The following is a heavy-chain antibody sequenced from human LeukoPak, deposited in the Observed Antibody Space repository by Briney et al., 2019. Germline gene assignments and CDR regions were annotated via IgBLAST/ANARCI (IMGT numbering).Heavy chain of an antibody. CDR3: ARATSSWYPVDY. CDR1: GFTFSDYY. CDR2: ISSSGSTM. Sequence: GGSLRLSCAASGFTFSDYYMSWIRQAPGKGLEWVSYISSSGSTMYYADSVKGRFTISRDNAKNSLYLQMNSLRAEDTAVYYCARATSSWYPVDYWGQGTLVTVSS. J-gene: IGHJ4*02. V-gene: IGHV3-11*01. D-gene: IGHD6-13*01.